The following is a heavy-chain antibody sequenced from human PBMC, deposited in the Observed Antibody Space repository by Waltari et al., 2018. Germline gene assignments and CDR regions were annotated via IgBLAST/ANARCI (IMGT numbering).Heavy chain of an antibody. CDR2: IYYSGST. D-gene: IGHD1-26*01. J-gene: IGHJ4*02. Sequence: QVQLQESGPGLVKPSETLSLTCTVSGGSISSHYWSWIRQPPGKGLEWIGYIYYSGSTNYNPSLKSRVTISVDTSKNQFSLKLSSVTAADTAVYYCARQEGGATTFDYWGQGTLVTVSS. V-gene: IGHV4-59*11. CDR1: GGSISSHY. CDR3: ARQEGGATTFDY.